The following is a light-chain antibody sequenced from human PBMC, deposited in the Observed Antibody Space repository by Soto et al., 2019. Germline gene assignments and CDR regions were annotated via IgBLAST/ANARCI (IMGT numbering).Light chain of an antibody. CDR2: DVS. CDR3: SSYTSSSTLVV. J-gene: IGLJ2*01. Sequence: QSVLTQPASVSGSRGQSITISCTGTSSDVGGYNYVSRYQQHPGKAPKLMIYDVSNRPSGVSNRFSGSKSGNTASLTISGLQAEDEADYYCSSYTSSSTLVVFGGGTKVTVL. V-gene: IGLV2-14*01. CDR1: SSDVGGYNY.